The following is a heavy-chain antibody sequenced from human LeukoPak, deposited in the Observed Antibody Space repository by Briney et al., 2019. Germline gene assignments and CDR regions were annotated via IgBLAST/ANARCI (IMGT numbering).Heavy chain of an antibody. CDR2: IYYSGST. CDR3: ARNHPLDVEDV. V-gene: IGHV4-39*01. J-gene: IGHJ6*02. CDR1: GGSISSSSYY. D-gene: IGHD3-9*01. Sequence: PSETLSLTCTVSGGSISSSSYYWGWIRQPPGKGLEWIGSIYYSGSTYYNPSLKSRVTISVDTSKNQFSLKLSSVTAADTAVYYCARNHPLDVEDVWGQGTTVTVSS.